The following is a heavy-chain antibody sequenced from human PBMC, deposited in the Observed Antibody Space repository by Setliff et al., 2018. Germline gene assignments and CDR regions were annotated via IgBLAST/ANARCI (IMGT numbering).Heavy chain of an antibody. CDR1: GFSFSSYG. D-gene: IGHD3-10*01. CDR3: VKTHWDTWIRGAFDI. J-gene: IGHJ3*02. Sequence: GGSLRLSCAASGFSFSSYGMHWVRQAPGKGLEWVAFIWYDGSNKYYADSVKGRFTISRDNSKNTLYLQMSSLRAEDTAVYYCVKTHWDTWIRGAFDIWGQGTMVTVSS. CDR2: IWYDGSNK. V-gene: IGHV3-30*02.